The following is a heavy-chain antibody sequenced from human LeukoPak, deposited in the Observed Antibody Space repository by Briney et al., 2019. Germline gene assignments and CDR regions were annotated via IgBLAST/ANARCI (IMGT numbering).Heavy chain of an antibody. D-gene: IGHD3-22*01. CDR3: ARAPYYYDSSGPNYMDV. CDR1: GFTFSSNW. J-gene: IGHJ6*03. V-gene: IGHV3-7*01. Sequence: GGSLSLSCAASGFTFSSNWLNWVRKPPGKGLEWVANIKKDGSEKYYVDSVKRRFTISRDNAKNSLYLQMNSLRAEDTAVYYCARAPYYYDSSGPNYMDVWGKGTTVTISS. CDR2: IKKDGSEK.